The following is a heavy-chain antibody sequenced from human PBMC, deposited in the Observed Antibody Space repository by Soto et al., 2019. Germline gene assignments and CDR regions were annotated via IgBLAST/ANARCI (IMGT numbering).Heavy chain of an antibody. Sequence: SETLSLTCAVYGGSFSGYYWSWIRQPPGKGLEWIGEINHSGSTNYNPSLKSRVTISVDTSKNQFSLKLSSVTAADTAVYYCASFGYSSGWDAFDIWGQGTMVTVSS. J-gene: IGHJ3*02. V-gene: IGHV4-34*01. CDR1: GGSFSGYY. D-gene: IGHD6-19*01. CDR2: INHSGST. CDR3: ASFGYSSGWDAFDI.